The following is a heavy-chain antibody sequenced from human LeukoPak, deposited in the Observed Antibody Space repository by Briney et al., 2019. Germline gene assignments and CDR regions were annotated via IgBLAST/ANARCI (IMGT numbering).Heavy chain of an antibody. CDR1: GFTFSSYG. CDR2: ISYDGSNK. CDR3: AKDAYLDY. J-gene: IGHJ4*02. Sequence: GGSLRLSCAASGFTFSSYGMHWVGQAPGKGLEWVAVISYDGSNKYYADSVKGRFTISRDNSKNTLYLQMNSLRAEDTAVYYCAKDAYLDYWGQGTLVTVSS. V-gene: IGHV3-30*18.